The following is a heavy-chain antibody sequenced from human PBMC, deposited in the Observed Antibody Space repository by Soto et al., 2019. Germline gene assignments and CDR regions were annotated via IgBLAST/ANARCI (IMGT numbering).Heavy chain of an antibody. Sequence: QVQLVQSGAEVKKPGASGKVSCKASGYDFSSYGISWVRQAPGQGLEWMGWISASNGNRDYAQQFQGRVTMTSDTSRTTAYMELRSLRSDDTAVYYCVRDPQRNDYWGQGTLVNVSS. D-gene: IGHD2-2*01. CDR1: GYDFSSYG. J-gene: IGHJ4*02. V-gene: IGHV1-18*04. CDR2: ISASNGNR. CDR3: VRDPQRNDY.